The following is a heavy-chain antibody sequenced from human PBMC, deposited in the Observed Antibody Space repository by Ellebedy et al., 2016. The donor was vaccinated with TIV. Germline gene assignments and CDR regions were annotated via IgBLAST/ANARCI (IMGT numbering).Heavy chain of an antibody. CDR2: IYDSGTT. Sequence: SETLSLTCTVSGGSISSYYWSWIRQPPGKGLEWIGYIYDSGTTNFNPSLSNRLTISRDTSRNQVSLRLNSVTAADTAVCYCARLAKLDSGYAFDYWGQGTLVTVSS. D-gene: IGHD2-8*01. CDR3: ARLAKLDSGYAFDY. V-gene: IGHV4-59*08. CDR1: GGSISSYY. J-gene: IGHJ4*02.